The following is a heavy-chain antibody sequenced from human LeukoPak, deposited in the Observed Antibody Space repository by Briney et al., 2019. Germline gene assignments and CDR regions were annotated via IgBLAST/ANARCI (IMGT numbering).Heavy chain of an antibody. V-gene: IGHV3-23*01. J-gene: IGHJ4*02. Sequence: GGSVRLSCAASGFTFSSYAMSWVRQAPGKGLEWVSAISGSGGSTYYADSVKGRFPISRDNSKNTLYLQMNSLRAEDTAVYYCAKDSSGPTIDYWGQGTLVTVSS. CDR3: AKDSSGPTIDY. CDR1: GFTFSSYA. CDR2: ISGSGGST.